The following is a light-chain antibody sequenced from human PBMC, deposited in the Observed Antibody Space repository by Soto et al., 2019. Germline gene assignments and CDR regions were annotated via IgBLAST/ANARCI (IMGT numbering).Light chain of an antibody. J-gene: IGLJ2*01. Sequence: QSALTQPASVSGSPGQSITISCTGTSSDVGGYSYVSWYQHHPGKAPKLMIYEVSNRPSGISNRFSGSKSGNAASLTISGLQAEDEADYYCSSYTSTSTPLVFGGGTQVTVL. CDR1: SSDVGGYSY. V-gene: IGLV2-14*01. CDR3: SSYTSTSTPLV. CDR2: EVS.